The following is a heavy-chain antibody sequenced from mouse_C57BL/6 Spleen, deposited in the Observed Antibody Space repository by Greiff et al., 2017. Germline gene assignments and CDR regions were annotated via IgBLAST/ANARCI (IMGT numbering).Heavy chain of an antibody. Sequence: EVHLVESGGGLVKPGGSLKLSCAASGFTFSDYGMHWVRQAPEKGLEWVAYISSGSSTIYYADTVKGRFTISRDNAKNTLFLQMTSLRSEDTAMXYCARNLLLYAMDYGGQGTSVTVSS. CDR1: GFTFSDYG. CDR2: ISSGSSTI. V-gene: IGHV5-17*01. CDR3: ARNLLLYAMDY. D-gene: IGHD2-10*01. J-gene: IGHJ4*01.